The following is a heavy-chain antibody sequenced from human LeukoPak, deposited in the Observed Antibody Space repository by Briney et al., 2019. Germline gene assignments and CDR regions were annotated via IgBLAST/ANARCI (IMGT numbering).Heavy chain of an antibody. CDR3: ASYCSGGSCYSRWFDP. J-gene: IGHJ5*02. Sequence: SETLSLTCTVSGYSISSGYYWGWIRQPPGKGLEWIGSIYHSGSTNYNPSLKSRVTISVDTSKNQFSLKLSSVTAADTAVYYCASYCSGGSCYSRWFDPWGQGTLVTVSS. D-gene: IGHD2-15*01. CDR1: GYSISSGYY. CDR2: IYHSGST. V-gene: IGHV4-38-2*02.